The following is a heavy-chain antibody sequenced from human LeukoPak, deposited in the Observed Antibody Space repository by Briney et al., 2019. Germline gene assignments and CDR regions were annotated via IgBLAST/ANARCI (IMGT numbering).Heavy chain of an antibody. CDR3: ARDFITKAFDY. Sequence: SETLSLTCTVSGGSISSSSYYWDWIRQPPGKGLEWIGSIYYSGSTYYNPSLKSRVTISVDTSKNQFSLKLSSVTAADTAVYYCARDFITKAFDYWGQGTLVTVSS. CDR2: IYYSGST. CDR1: GGSISSSSYY. D-gene: IGHD3-22*01. J-gene: IGHJ4*02. V-gene: IGHV4-39*07.